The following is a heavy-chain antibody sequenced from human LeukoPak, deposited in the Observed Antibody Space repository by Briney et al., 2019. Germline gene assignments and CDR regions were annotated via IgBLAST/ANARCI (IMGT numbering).Heavy chain of an antibody. D-gene: IGHD6-19*01. CDR3: ASSGSLHYHDY. Sequence: SETLSLTCSVSGGSINSYCWSWIRQPPGKGLEWIGYISHSGSTSYNPSLKSRVTISVDTSKNQFSLKLSSVTAADTAVYYCASSGSLHYHDYWGQGTLVTDSS. CDR2: ISHSGST. V-gene: IGHV4-59*01. CDR1: GGSINSYC. J-gene: IGHJ4*02.